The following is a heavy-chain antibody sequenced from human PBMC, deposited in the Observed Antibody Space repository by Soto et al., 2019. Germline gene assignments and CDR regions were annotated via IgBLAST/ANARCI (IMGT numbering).Heavy chain of an antibody. CDR2: IYYNGNT. V-gene: IGHV4-59*11. Sequence: QVQLQESGPGLVKPSETLSLTCRVPGGSISNHYWSWIRQPPGKGLEWIGYIYYNGNTNYNPSLKSRVTMSVDTSRNQISLKLTTVTAADTAVYYWTRANWYSEYWGQGTLVTVAS. J-gene: IGHJ4*02. CDR1: GGSISNHY. D-gene: IGHD7-27*01. CDR3: TRANWYSEY.